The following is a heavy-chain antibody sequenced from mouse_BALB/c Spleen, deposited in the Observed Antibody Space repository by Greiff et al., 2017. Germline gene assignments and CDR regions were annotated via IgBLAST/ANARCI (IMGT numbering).Heavy chain of an antibody. CDR1: GYTFTNYW. Sequence: QVQLQQSGAELVRPGTSVKISCKASGYTFTNYWLGWVKQRPGHGLEWIGDIYPGGGYTNYNEKFKGKATLTADTSSSTAYMQLSSLTSEDSAVCICARGATATNFDDWGQGTTLTVSS. V-gene: IGHV1-63*02. CDR2: IYPGGGYT. CDR3: ARGATATNFDD. D-gene: IGHD1-2*01. J-gene: IGHJ2*01.